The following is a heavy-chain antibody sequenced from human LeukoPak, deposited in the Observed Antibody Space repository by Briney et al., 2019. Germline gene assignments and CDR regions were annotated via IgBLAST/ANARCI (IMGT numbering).Heavy chain of an antibody. J-gene: IGHJ6*03. CDR2: IYYSGST. Sequence: SETLSLTCTVSGGSISSSSYYWGWIRQPPGKGLEWIGSIYYSGSTYYNLSLKSRVTISVDTSKNQFSLKLSSVTAADTAVYYCAIHPRGYGYYMDVWGKGTTVTISS. V-gene: IGHV4-39*01. D-gene: IGHD5-18*01. CDR1: GGSISSSSYY. CDR3: AIHPRGYGYYMDV.